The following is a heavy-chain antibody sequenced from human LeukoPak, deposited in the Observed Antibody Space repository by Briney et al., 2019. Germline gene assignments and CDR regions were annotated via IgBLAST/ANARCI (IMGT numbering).Heavy chain of an antibody. CDR3: AREDIVVVPAAILYYYYGMDV. J-gene: IGHJ6*02. D-gene: IGHD2-2*02. Sequence: ASVKVSCKASGYTFTGYYMHWVRQAPGQGLEWMGRINPNSGGTNYAQKFQGRVTMTRDTSISTAYMELSRLRSDDTAVYYCAREDIVVVPAAILYYYYGMDVWGQGTTVTVSS. CDR2: INPNSGGT. V-gene: IGHV1-2*06. CDR1: GYTFTGYY.